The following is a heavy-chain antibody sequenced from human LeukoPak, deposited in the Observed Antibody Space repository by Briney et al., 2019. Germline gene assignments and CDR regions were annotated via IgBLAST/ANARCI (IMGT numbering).Heavy chain of an antibody. CDR3: ARDSAYSSSHDY. Sequence: GGSLRLSCAASGFTFSSYAMHWVRQTPGKGLEWVAVISYDGSNKYYADSVKGRFTISRDNSKNTLYLQMNSLRAEDTAVYYCARDSAYSSSHDYWGQGTLVTVSS. CDR2: ISYDGSNK. V-gene: IGHV3-30*04. CDR1: GFTFSSYA. D-gene: IGHD6-13*01. J-gene: IGHJ4*02.